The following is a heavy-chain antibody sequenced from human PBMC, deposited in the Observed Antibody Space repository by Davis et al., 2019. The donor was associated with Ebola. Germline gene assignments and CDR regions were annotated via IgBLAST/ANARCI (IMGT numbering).Heavy chain of an antibody. Sequence: ASVKVSCKASGYTFTSYGISWVRQAPGQGLEWMGWISAYNGNTNYAQKLQGRVTMTTDTSTSTAYMELRSLRSDDTAVYYCARDGLPRSDVAYYFDYWGQGTLVTVSS. CDR2: ISAYNGNT. V-gene: IGHV1-18*04. J-gene: IGHJ4*02. CDR1: GYTFTSYG. D-gene: IGHD5-18*01. CDR3: ARDGLPRSDVAYYFDY.